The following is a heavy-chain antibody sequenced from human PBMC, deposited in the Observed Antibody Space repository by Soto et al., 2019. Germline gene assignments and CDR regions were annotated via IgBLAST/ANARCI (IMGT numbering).Heavy chain of an antibody. J-gene: IGHJ4*02. CDR1: SNTFTSHY. CDR2: INPSGGST. Sequence: SVGVAFNASSNTFTSHYIHWVRQAPGQGPEWMGIINPSGGSTSYAQKFQSRVTMTRDTSTSTVYMELSSLRSEDKAIYYCARDQIAGTYFFDYWGQGTLVTVYS. D-gene: IGHD6-13*01. V-gene: IGHV1-46*01. CDR3: ARDQIAGTYFFDY.